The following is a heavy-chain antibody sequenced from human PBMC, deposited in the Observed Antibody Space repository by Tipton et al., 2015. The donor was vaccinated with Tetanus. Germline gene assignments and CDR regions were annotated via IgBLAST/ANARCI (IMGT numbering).Heavy chain of an antibody. CDR1: GDSVSGYY. J-gene: IGHJ4*02. CDR3: AGVTAQRTELYLDH. D-gene: IGHD6-13*01. V-gene: IGHV4-59*02. Sequence: TLSLTCTVSGDSVSGYYWSWIRQPPGKGLEWIGYVYYTGSTNHNPSLKSRVTISMDRSKNQISLQLTSVTAADTAVYFCAGVTAQRTELYLDHWGQGTLVTVSS. CDR2: VYYTGST.